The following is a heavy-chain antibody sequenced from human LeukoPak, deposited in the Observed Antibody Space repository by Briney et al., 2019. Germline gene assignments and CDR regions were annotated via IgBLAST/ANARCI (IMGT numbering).Heavy chain of an antibody. CDR1: GFTFSSYS. V-gene: IGHV3-48*01. CDR3: ARDCAKIRFLEWSSLYYYYMDV. J-gene: IGHJ6*03. D-gene: IGHD3-3*01. CDR2: ISSSSSTI. Sequence: PGGSLRLSCAASGFTFSSYSMNWVRQAPGKGLEWVSYISSSSSTIYYADSVKGRFTISRDNAKNSLYLQMNSLRAEDTAVYYCARDCAKIRFLEWSSLYYYYMDVWGKGTTVTVSS.